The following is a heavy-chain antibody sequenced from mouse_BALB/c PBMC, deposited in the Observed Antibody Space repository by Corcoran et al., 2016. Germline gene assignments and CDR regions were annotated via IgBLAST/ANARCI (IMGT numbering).Heavy chain of an antibody. V-gene: IGHV9-3-1*01. Sequence: QIPLVQSGPELKKPGETVKISCKASGYTFTNYGLNWVKQAPGKGLKWMGWINTYTGEPTYADDFKGRFAFSLETSASTAYLQINNLKNEDTATYFCAREPYAMDYWGQGTSVTVSS. J-gene: IGHJ4*01. CDR1: GYTFTNYG. CDR2: INTYTGEP. CDR3: AREPYAMDY.